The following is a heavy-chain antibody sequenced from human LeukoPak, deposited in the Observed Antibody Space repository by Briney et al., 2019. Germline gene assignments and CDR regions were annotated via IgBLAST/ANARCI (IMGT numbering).Heavy chain of an antibody. CDR2: IYYSGST. Sequence: SETLSLTCTVSGGSISSYYWSWIRQPPGKGLEWIGYIYYSGSTNYNPSLKSRATISVDTSKNQFSLKLSSVTAADTAVYYCAREYGYSYGYDYWGQGTLVTVSS. D-gene: IGHD5-18*01. V-gene: IGHV4-59*01. CDR1: GGSISSYY. CDR3: AREYGYSYGYDY. J-gene: IGHJ4*02.